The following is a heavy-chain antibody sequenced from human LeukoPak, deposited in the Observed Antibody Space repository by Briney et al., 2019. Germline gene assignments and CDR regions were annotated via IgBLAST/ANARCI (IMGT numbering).Heavy chain of an antibody. V-gene: IGHV4-38-2*02. Sequence: SETLSLTCTVSGYSINSGYYWGWIRQPPGKGLEWIAIIYHSGSTYYNPSLKSRVTISVDTSKNQFSLKLSSVTAADTAVYYCARRFVLLRYFDWPKGAFDIWGQGTMVTVSS. CDR2: IYHSGST. CDR1: GYSINSGYY. J-gene: IGHJ3*02. CDR3: ARRFVLLRYFDWPKGAFDI. D-gene: IGHD3-9*01.